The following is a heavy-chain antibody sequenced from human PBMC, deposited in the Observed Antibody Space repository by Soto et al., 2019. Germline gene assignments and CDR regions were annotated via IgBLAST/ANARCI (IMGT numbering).Heavy chain of an antibody. V-gene: IGHV2-5*02. D-gene: IGHD2-15*01. CDR2: IYWDDDK. Sequence: QITLKESGPTLVKPTQTLTLTCTFSGFSLSTSGVGVGWIRQPPGKALEWLALIYWDDDKRYSPSLTSRLTITKDTSKNPVVLTMTNMDPVDTATYYCEHVLVVVANYGMDVWGQGTTVTVSS. CDR1: GFSLSTSGVG. J-gene: IGHJ6*02. CDR3: EHVLVVVANYGMDV.